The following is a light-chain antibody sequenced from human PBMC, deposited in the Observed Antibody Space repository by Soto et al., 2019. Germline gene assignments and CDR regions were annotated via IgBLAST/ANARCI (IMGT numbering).Light chain of an antibody. CDR3: QQYGSSGT. J-gene: IGKJ1*01. CDR2: GAS. V-gene: IGKV3-20*01. CDR1: QSVSNNY. Sequence: EVVLTQSPGTLSLSPGERATLSCRASQSVSNNYLAWYQQKPGQAPRLLIYGASNRATGIPDRFSGSGCGTVFPLIISMLEPEVFALYYCQQYGSSGTFGQGIKVDIK.